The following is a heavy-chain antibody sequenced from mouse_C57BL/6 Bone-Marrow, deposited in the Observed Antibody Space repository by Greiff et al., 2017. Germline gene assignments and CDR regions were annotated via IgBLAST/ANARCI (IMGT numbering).Heavy chain of an antibody. CDR1: GYTFTSYG. D-gene: IGHD1-1*01. CDR2: IYIGNGYT. J-gene: IGHJ2*01. CDR3: AIRVSPPLGSFDY. Sequence: VQLQQSGAELVRPGYSVKMSCKTSGYTFTSYGVNWVKQRPGQGLEWIGDIYIGNGYTEYKEKFKGKATLTSDTTTSAAYMQLSSLTSEDSAIYFCAIRVSPPLGSFDYCGQGTTLTVSS. V-gene: IGHV1-58*01.